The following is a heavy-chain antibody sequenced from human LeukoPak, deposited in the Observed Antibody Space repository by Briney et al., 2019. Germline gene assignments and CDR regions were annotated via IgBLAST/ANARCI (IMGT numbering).Heavy chain of an antibody. Sequence: ASVKVSCKASGYTFTGYYMHWVRQAPGQGLEWMGWMNPNSGNTGYAQKFQGRVTITRDTSVSTAYMELSSLRSEDTAVYYCARDGGQTGTGAFDYWGQGTLVAVSS. CDR3: ARDGGQTGTGAFDY. V-gene: IGHV1-8*03. J-gene: IGHJ4*02. CDR2: MNPNSGNT. D-gene: IGHD1-7*01. CDR1: GYTFTGYY.